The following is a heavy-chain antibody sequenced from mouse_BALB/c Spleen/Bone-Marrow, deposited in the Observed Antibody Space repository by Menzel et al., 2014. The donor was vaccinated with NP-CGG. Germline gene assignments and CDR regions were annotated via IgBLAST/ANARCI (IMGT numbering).Heavy chain of an antibody. J-gene: IGHJ3*01. CDR3: ARSGGNYVSFAY. D-gene: IGHD2-1*01. CDR2: IDPSDSET. CDR1: GYTFTSYW. Sequence: QVQLQQSGAELVKPGAPVKLSCTASGYTFTSYWMNWVKQRPGRGLEWIGRIDPSDSETHYNQKFKDKATLTVDKSSSTAYIQLSSLTSEDSAVYYCARSGGNYVSFAYWGQGTLVTVST. V-gene: IGHV1-69*02.